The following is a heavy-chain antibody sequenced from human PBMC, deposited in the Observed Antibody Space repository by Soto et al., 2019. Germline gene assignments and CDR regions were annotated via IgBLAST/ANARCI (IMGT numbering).Heavy chain of an antibody. J-gene: IGHJ4*02. V-gene: IGHV1-18*01. CDR1: GYTFTSYG. Sequence: ASVKVSCKASGYTFTSYGISWVRQAPGQGLEWMGWISAYNGNTNYAQKLQGRVTMTTDTSTSTAYMELRSLSSDDTAVYYCARRDIAAAGSWWYPQRFTHFDYWGQGTLVTVSS. CDR2: ISAYNGNT. CDR3: ARRDIAAAGSWWYPQRFTHFDY. D-gene: IGHD6-13*01.